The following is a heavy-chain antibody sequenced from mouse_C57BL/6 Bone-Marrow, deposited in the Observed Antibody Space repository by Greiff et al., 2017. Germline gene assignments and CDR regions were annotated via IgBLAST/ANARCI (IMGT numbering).Heavy chain of an antibody. D-gene: IGHD1-1*01. CDR3: ASLNYYGSSFYAMDY. V-gene: IGHV5-6*01. J-gene: IGHJ4*01. Sequence: EVKLMESGGDLVKPGGSLKLSCAASGFTFSSYGMSWVRQTPDKRLEWVATISSGGSYTYYPDSVKGRFTISRDNAKNTLYLQMSSLKSEDTAMYYCASLNYYGSSFYAMDYWGQGTSVTVSS. CDR1: GFTFSSYG. CDR2: ISSGGSYT.